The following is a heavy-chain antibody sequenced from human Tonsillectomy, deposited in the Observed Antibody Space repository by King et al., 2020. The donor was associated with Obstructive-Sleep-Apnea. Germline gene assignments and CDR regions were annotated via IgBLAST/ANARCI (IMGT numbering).Heavy chain of an antibody. CDR2: ISYDGSNK. Sequence: VQLVESGGGVVQPGRSLRLSCAASGFTFSSYAMHWVRQAPGKGLEWVAVISYDGSNKYYADSVKGRFTISRDNSKNTLYLQMNSLRAEDTAVYYCARDLRTGYSYYFDYWGQGTLVTVSS. J-gene: IGHJ4*02. V-gene: IGHV3-30-3*01. CDR3: ARDLRTGYSYYFDY. CDR1: GFTFSSYA. D-gene: IGHD2-15*01.